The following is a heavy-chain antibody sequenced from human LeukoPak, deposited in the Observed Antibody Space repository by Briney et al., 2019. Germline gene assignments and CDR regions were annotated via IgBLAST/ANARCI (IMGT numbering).Heavy chain of an antibody. D-gene: IGHD3-22*01. CDR3: ARGSGQYFYDSSGYYYDSKRYFDL. V-gene: IGHV1-24*01. J-gene: IGHJ2*01. Sequence: ASVKVSCKVSGYTLTELSMHWVRQAPGKGLEWKGGFDPEDGETIYAQKFQGRVTMTEDTSTDTAYMELSSLRAEDTAVYYCARGSGQYFYDSSGYYYDSKRYFDLWGRGTRVTVSS. CDR1: GYTLTELS. CDR2: FDPEDGET.